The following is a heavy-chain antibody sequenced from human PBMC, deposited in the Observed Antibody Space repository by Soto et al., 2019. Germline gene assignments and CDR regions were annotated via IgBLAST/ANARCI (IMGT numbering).Heavy chain of an antibody. Sequence: EVQLVESGGDLVQPGGSLRLSCAASGFSVSSKYMSWVRQAPGKGLEWVSVIQSGGTTYYAGSVKGRFTISRDYSENTLFVQMNSLRVEDTAVYSCTREDIHLNGASSYGVPMAVWAKGTTVTVSA. J-gene: IGHJ6*04. D-gene: IGHD2-15*01. CDR3: TREDIHLNGASSYGVPMAV. CDR2: IQSGGTT. CDR1: GFSVSSKY. V-gene: IGHV3-66*01.